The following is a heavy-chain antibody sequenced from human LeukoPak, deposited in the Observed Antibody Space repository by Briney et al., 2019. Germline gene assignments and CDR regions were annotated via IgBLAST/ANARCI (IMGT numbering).Heavy chain of an antibody. D-gene: IGHD3-3*01. J-gene: IGHJ5*02. CDR2: MNPNSGNT. Sequence: ASVKVSCKASGYTFTSYDINWVRQATGQGLEWMGWMNPNSGNTGYAQKFQGRVTITRNTSISTAYMGLSSLRSEDTAVYYCARTRIQYYDFWSGQPDNWFDPWGQGTLVTVSS. CDR3: ARTRIQYYDFWSGQPDNWFDP. CDR1: GYTFTSYD. V-gene: IGHV1-8*03.